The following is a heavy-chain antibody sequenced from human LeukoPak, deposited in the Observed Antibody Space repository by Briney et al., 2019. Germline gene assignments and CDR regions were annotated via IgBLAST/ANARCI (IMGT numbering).Heavy chain of an antibody. CDR1: GYTFTSYA. CDR2: INTNTGNP. CDR3: ARDTASGSGWYVIYYYGMDV. J-gene: IGHJ6*02. V-gene: IGHV7-4-1*02. Sequence: ASVKVSCKASGYTFTSYAMNWVRQAPGQGLEWMGWINTNTGNPTYAQGFTGRFVFSLDTSVSTAYLQISSLKAEDTAVYYCARDTASGSGWYVIYYYGMDVWGQGTTVTVSS. D-gene: IGHD6-19*01.